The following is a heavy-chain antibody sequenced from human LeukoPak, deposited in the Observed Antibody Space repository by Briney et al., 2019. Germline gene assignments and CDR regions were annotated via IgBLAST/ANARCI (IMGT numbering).Heavy chain of an antibody. Sequence: GGSLRLSRAASGFTFSNYAMHWVRQAPGKGLEWVAFIRFDGSNEYYADSVKGRFTIPRDNSKNTLSLQMNSLRAEDTAVYYCAKGANLRYFDWLHFDYWGQGTLVTVSS. D-gene: IGHD3-9*01. V-gene: IGHV3-30*02. J-gene: IGHJ4*02. CDR2: IRFDGSNE. CDR1: GFTFSNYA. CDR3: AKGANLRYFDWLHFDY.